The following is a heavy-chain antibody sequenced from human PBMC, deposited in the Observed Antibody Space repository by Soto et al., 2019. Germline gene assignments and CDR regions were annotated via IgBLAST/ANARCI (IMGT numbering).Heavy chain of an antibody. V-gene: IGHV4-34*01. J-gene: IGHJ4*02. CDR2: INHSGST. CDR3: ARGVGATMMVHFDY. Sequence: LSLTCAVYGGSFSGYYWSWIRQPPGKGLEWIGEINHSGSTNYNPSLKSRVTISVDTSKNQFSLKLSSVTAADTAVYYCARGVGATMMVHFDYWGQGTLVTVSS. D-gene: IGHD1-26*01. CDR1: GGSFSGYY.